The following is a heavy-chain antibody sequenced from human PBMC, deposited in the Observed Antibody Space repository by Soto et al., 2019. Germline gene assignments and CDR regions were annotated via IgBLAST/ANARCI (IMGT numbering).Heavy chain of an antibody. CDR2: IYHSGST. CDR3: ARGLYGIAAAGIGGLGY. Sequence: QVQLQESGPGLVKPSGTLSLTCAVSGGSISSSNWWSWVRQPPGKGLEWIGEIYHSGSTNYNPSLTSRVTISVDKSKNQFSLKLSSVTAADTAVYYCARGLYGIAAAGIGGLGYWGQGTLVTVSS. J-gene: IGHJ4*02. V-gene: IGHV4-4*02. D-gene: IGHD6-13*01. CDR1: GGSISSSNW.